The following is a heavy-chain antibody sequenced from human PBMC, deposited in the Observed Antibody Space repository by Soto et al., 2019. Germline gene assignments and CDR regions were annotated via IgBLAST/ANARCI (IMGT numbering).Heavy chain of an antibody. J-gene: IGHJ4*02. Sequence: SETLSLTCAVYGGSFSGYYWSWIRQPPGKGLEWIGEINHSGSTNYNPSLKSRVTISEDTSKSQFSLKVNSMTAADTAVYYCARYRREAVAGYTLDNWGQGILVTVSS. D-gene: IGHD6-13*01. CDR1: GGSFSGYY. CDR2: INHSGST. CDR3: ARYRREAVAGYTLDN. V-gene: IGHV4-34*01.